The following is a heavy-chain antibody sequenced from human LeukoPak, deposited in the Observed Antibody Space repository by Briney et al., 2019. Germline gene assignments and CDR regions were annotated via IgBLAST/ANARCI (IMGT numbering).Heavy chain of an antibody. CDR1: GFTFSSYW. CDR3: ARDVWTGVAVSDY. V-gene: IGHV3-7*01. CDR2: IKEDGSIQ. D-gene: IGHD6-19*01. Sequence: GGSLRLSCVASGFTFSSYWMTWVRQAPGKGLEWLANIKEDGSIQYYLDSVRGRFTISRDNAKTSVYLQLNSLRADDTAVYYCARDVWTGVAVSDYWGQGTLVTVS. J-gene: IGHJ4*02.